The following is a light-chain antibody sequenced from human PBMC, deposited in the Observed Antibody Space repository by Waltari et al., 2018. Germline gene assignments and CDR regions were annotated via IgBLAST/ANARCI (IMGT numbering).Light chain of an antibody. Sequence: ELVLTQSPGTLSLSLGERATVSYRASQSVSRALAWYQQKPGQAPRLLIYGASTRATGIPDRFSGSGSGTDFSLTISRLEPDDFAVYYCQHYLRLPVTFGQGTTVEI. CDR2: GAS. J-gene: IGKJ1*01. V-gene: IGKV3-20*01. CDR3: QHYLRLPVT. CDR1: QSVSRA.